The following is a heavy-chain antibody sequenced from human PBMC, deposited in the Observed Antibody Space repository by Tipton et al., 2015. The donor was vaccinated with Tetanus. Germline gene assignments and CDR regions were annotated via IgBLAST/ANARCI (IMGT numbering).Heavy chain of an antibody. V-gene: IGHV1-2*02. J-gene: IGHJ4*02. Sequence: QLVQSGAEVKKPGASVKVSCKASGYTFTGYYMHWVRQAPGQGLEWMGWINPNSGGTNYAQEFQGRVTMTRDTSISTAYMELSRRRRDGTAVNYCARGTQGGGSWLDLGYWGQGTLVTVSS. CDR3: ARGTQGGGSWLDLGY. CDR1: GYTFTGYY. D-gene: IGHD6-13*01. CDR2: INPNSGGT.